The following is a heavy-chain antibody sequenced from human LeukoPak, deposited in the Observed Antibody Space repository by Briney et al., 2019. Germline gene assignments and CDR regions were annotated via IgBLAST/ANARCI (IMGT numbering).Heavy chain of an antibody. D-gene: IGHD3-22*01. CDR3: ARVGPYYDSSGYYFNFDY. CDR2: ISAYNGNT. Sequence: ASVKVSCKASGYTFTSYGISWVRQAPGQGLEWMGWISAYNGNTNYAQKFQGRVTITADESTSTAYMELSSLRSEDTAVYYCARVGPYYDSSGYYFNFDYWGQGTLVTVSS. CDR1: GYTFTSYG. J-gene: IGHJ4*02. V-gene: IGHV1-18*01.